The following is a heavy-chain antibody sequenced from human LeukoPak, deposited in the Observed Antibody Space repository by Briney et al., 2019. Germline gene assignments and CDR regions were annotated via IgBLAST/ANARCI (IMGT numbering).Heavy chain of an antibody. V-gene: IGHV1-8*03. CDR2: MNPYSGDR. CDR3: ARTTSLTASGYDY. CDR1: GYTFTSYH. D-gene: IGHD4-17*01. J-gene: IGHJ4*02. Sequence: GVSVKVSCKTSGYTFTSYHINWVRQATGQGLEWMGWMNPYSGDRGYAQNFQGRVSITSDASIGTAYMELSSLRSDDTAVYFCARTTSLTASGYDYWGQGTLVTVSS.